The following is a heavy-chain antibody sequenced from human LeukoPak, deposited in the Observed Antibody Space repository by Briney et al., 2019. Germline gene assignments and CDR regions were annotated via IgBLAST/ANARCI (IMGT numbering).Heavy chain of an antibody. J-gene: IGHJ4*02. CDR2: IYYSGIT. CDR3: ARGPRWLQDYFNF. Sequence: SETLSLTCTVSGGSISSCTNYWGWIRQPPGKGLEWVGSIYYSGITYYNPYLKSRVIISVDTSENQFSLKLNPVTAADTAVYYCARGPRWLQDYFNFWGQGTLVTVSS. V-gene: IGHV4-39*07. CDR1: GGSISSCTNY. D-gene: IGHD5-24*01.